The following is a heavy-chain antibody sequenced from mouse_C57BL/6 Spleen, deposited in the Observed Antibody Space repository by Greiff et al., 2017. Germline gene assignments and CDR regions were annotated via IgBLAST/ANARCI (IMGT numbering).Heavy chain of an antibody. CDR2: IYPGSGST. CDR3: AITTVVATDYFDV. J-gene: IGHJ1*03. CDR1: GYTFTSYW. Sequence: QVQLKQPGAELVKPGASVKMSCKASGYTFTSYWITWVKQRPGQGLEWIGDIYPGSGSTNYNEKFKSKATLTVDTSSSTAYMQLSSLTSEDSAVYYCAITTVVATDYFDVWGTGTTVTVSS. D-gene: IGHD1-1*01. V-gene: IGHV1-55*01.